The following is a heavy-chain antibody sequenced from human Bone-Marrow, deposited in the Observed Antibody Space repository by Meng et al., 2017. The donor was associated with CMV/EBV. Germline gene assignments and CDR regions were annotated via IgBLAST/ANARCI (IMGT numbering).Heavy chain of an antibody. J-gene: IGHJ4*02. CDR1: GYTFTNYY. Sequence: ASVKVSCKTSGYTFTNYYIHWVRQAPGQGLEWMGWINPNSGNTGYAQKFQGRVTMTRNTSISTAYMELSSLRSEDTAVYYCARGLIDSYGPSYYFDYWGQGKLVTVSS. D-gene: IGHD5-18*01. CDR2: INPNSGNT. V-gene: IGHV1-8*02. CDR3: ARGLIDSYGPSYYFDY.